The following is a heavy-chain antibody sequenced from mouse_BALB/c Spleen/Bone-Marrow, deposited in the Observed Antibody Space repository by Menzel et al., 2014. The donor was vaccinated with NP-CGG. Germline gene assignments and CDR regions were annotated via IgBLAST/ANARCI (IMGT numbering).Heavy chain of an antibody. CDR3: TRIRIGNIGEAY. D-gene: IGHD1-1*01. J-gene: IGHJ3*01. CDR1: GYVFTSYN. CDR2: IVPYNGGT. Sequence: QLQQSGPELVKPGASVKVSCKASGYVFTSYNMYWVKQSNGKSLEWIGFIVPYNGGTSYNQKFKGKATLTVDTSSSTAYMQLNSLTSEDSAVYYGTRIRIGNIGEAYWGQGTLVTVSA. V-gene: IGHV1S135*01.